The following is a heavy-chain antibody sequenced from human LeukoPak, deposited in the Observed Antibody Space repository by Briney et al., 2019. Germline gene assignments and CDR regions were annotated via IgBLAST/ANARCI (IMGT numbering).Heavy chain of an antibody. Sequence: PSETLSLTCTVCSGSISSYYWSWIRQPPGKGLEWIGYIYYNGNTNYNPSLKRRVTLSVDTSKNQFSLNLSSVTAADTAVYYCAREGRGAAAGMDYWGQGSLVTVSS. V-gene: IGHV4-59*01. CDR3: AREGRGAAAGMDY. CDR2: IYYNGNT. CDR1: SGSISSYY. D-gene: IGHD6-13*01. J-gene: IGHJ4*02.